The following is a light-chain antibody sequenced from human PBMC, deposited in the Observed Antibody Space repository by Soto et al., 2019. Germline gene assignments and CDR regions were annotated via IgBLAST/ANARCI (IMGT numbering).Light chain of an antibody. V-gene: IGKV3D-15*01. CDR3: QQYYSLLLT. CDR2: GAS. J-gene: IGKJ5*01. CDR1: QSVSSN. Sequence: EIVMTQSPATLSVSPGERATLSCRASQSVSSNLAWYQQKPGQAPRLLIYGASIRATGIPARFSGSGSGTEFTLTISCLQSEDFATYYCQQYYSLLLTFGQGTRLEIK.